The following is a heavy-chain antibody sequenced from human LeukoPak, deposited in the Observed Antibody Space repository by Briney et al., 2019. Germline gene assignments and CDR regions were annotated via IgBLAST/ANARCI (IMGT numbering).Heavy chain of an antibody. CDR3: ARATPTGANFDY. D-gene: IGHD7-27*01. V-gene: IGHV3-7*01. CDR1: GFTFTDYW. CDR2: IKRDGSEK. J-gene: IGHJ4*02. Sequence: GGSLRLSCAASGFTFTDYWMSWVRQAPGKGLEWVANIKRDGSEKYYVDSVKGRFTISRDNAKNSLYLQMNSLRAEDTAVYYCARATPTGANFDYWGQGTLVTVSS.